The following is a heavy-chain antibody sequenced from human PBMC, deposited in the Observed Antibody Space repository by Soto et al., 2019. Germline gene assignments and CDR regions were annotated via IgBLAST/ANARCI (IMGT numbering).Heavy chain of an antibody. D-gene: IGHD3-22*01. Sequence: GWSLKLACAASGVIFSNYAMYWVRQAPGKGPDWVAVISYDGSNKDYADSVKGRFTISRDNSKNTLYLQMNSLKPEDTAMYYCARGDIVVNGPFDYWGQGTLVTVSS. V-gene: IGHV3-30-3*01. CDR2: ISYDGSNK. CDR3: ARGDIVVNGPFDY. CDR1: GVIFSNYA. J-gene: IGHJ4*02.